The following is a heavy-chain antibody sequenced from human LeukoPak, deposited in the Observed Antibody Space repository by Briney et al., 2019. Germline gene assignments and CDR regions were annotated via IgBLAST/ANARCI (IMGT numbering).Heavy chain of an antibody. D-gene: IGHD3-10*01. V-gene: IGHV3-7*01. J-gene: IGHJ6*03. CDR1: GFIFSNYW. Sequence: GGSLRLSCAASGFIFSNYWMSWVRQAPGKGLEWVANIKQDGSEKYYVDSVKGRFTISRDNAKNSLYLQMNSLRAEDTAVYYCARVSSKATVRGLITKKNYYYYYMDVWGKGTTVTISS. CDR3: ARVSSKATVRGLITKKNYYYYYMDV. CDR2: IKQDGSEK.